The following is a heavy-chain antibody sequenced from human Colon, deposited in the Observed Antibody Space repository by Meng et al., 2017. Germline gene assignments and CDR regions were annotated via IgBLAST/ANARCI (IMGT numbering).Heavy chain of an antibody. D-gene: IGHD3-9*01. J-gene: IGHJ4*02. Sequence: QLHELGPGLVKPAGTLSLTCAVSSGSISSSNWWSWVRQPPGKGLEWIGEISQSGTTYYNPSLKSRVTITGDWSKNQFSLNLNSVTAADTALYYCVRQGMTSYSWGYWGQGTLVTVSS. CDR3: VRQGMTSYSWGY. V-gene: IGHV4-4*02. CDR1: SGSISSSNW. CDR2: ISQSGTT.